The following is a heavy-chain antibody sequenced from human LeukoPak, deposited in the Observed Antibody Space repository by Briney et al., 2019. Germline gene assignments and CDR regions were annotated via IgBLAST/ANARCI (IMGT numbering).Heavy chain of an antibody. Sequence: PGASVKVSCKASGYTFTGYYMHWVRQAPGQGLEWMGWINPNSGGTNYAQKFQGRVTMTRDTSISTAYMELSRLRSDDTAVCYCARDFLRLGELSQPDYWGQGTLVTVSS. CDR3: ARDFLRLGELSQPDY. CDR2: INPNSGGT. D-gene: IGHD3-16*02. V-gene: IGHV1-2*02. J-gene: IGHJ4*02. CDR1: GYTFTGYY.